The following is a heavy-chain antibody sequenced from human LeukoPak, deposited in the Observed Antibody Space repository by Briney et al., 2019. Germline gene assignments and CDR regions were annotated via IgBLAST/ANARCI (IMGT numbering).Heavy chain of an antibody. J-gene: IGHJ4*02. CDR2: IFYNGNT. D-gene: IGHD2/OR15-2a*01. CDR3: ARGRLSPSAFRPFEH. CDR1: GDSITTSY. V-gene: IGHV4-59*01. Sequence: SETLSLTCSVSGDSITTSYWNWIRQPPGQGLEWIGSIFYNGNTKYNPALQSRVTISVDTSKNQFSLEVNSVTAADTAVYYCARGRLSPSAFRPFEHWGRGTLVTVSS.